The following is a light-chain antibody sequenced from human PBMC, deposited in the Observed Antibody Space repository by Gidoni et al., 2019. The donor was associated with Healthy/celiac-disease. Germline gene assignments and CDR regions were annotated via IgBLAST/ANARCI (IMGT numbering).Light chain of an antibody. CDR1: QSISSY. CDR3: QQSYSTPWT. V-gene: IGKV1-39*01. Sequence: DIQMTQSPSSLSASVGDRVTITCRASQSISSYLNWYQQKPGKAPKLLIYPASSLQSGVPSRFSGSGPGTDFTLTISSLQPEDFATYYCQQSYSTPWTFGQGTKVEIK. CDR2: PAS. J-gene: IGKJ1*01.